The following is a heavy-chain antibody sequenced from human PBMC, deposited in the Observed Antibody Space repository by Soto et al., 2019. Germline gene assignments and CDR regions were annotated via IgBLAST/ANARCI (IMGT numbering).Heavy chain of an antibody. CDR2: IYHSGST. CDR3: ARVPTP. Sequence: ILSLTCAVLGGSIGSGGYSWSWIRQPPGKGLEWIGYIYHSGSTYYNPSLKSRVTISVDRSKNQFSLKLNSMTAADTAVYYCARVPTPWGQGTLVTVSS. J-gene: IGHJ5*02. V-gene: IGHV4-30-2*01. CDR1: GGSIGSGGYS.